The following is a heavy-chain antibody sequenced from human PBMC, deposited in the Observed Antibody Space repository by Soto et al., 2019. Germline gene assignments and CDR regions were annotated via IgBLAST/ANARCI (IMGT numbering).Heavy chain of an antibody. CDR1: GFTFSSYW. J-gene: IGHJ4*02. CDR2: INSDGSST. D-gene: IGHD2-15*01. Sequence: PGGSLRLSCAASGFTFSSYWMHWVRQAPGKGLVWVSRINSDGSSTSYADSVRGRFTFSRDNSKNTVYLQMSSLRADDSAVYYCARGSKDSYPGSRIFDFWGRGTLVTVSS. CDR3: ARGSKDSYPGSRIFDF. V-gene: IGHV3-74*01.